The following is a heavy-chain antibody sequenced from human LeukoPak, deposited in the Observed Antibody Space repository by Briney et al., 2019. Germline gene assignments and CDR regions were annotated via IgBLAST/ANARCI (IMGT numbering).Heavy chain of an antibody. D-gene: IGHD3-22*01. CDR1: GFTFSSYS. V-gene: IGHV3-21*01. Sequence: GGSLRLSCAASGFTFSSYSMNWVRQAPGKGLEWVSSISGSSSYIYYADSVKGRFTISRDNAKNSLYLQMNSLRAEDTAVYYCARESPYYYDSSGYNFDYWGQGTLVTVSS. CDR3: ARESPYYYDSSGYNFDY. J-gene: IGHJ4*02. CDR2: ISGSSSYI.